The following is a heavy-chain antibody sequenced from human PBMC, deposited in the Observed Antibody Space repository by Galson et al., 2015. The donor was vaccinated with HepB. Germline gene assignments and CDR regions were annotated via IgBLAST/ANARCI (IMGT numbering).Heavy chain of an antibody. CDR3: ARPGNGDTMVRGVIIPYYYGMDV. V-gene: IGHV3-66*04. CDR1: GFTFSSYA. D-gene: IGHD3-10*01. J-gene: IGHJ6*02. CDR2: IYSGGST. Sequence: SLRLSCAASGFTFSSYAMSWVRQAPGKGLEWVSVIYSGGSTYYADSVKGRFTISRDNSKNTLYLQMNSLRAEDTAVYYCARPGNGDTMVRGVIIPYYYGMDVWGQGTTVTVSS.